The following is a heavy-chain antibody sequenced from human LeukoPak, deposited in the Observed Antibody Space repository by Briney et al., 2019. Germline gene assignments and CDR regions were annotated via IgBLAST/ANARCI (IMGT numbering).Heavy chain of an antibody. CDR1: GGSISCYY. CDR3: ARASPTTNKGAYGWFDP. V-gene: IGHV4-4*07. Sequence: SETLFLTCSVPGGSISCYYWSWIRQPAGKVLGCIGRIYTSGSTNYDPSLKSRVTMSVDTSKNQFSLKLSSVTAADTAVYYCARASPTTNKGAYGWFDPWGQGTLVTVSS. J-gene: IGHJ5*02. D-gene: IGHD1-14*01. CDR2: IYTSGST.